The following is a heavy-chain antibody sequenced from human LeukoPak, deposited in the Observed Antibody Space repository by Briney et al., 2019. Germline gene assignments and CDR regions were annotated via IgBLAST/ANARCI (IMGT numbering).Heavy chain of an antibody. D-gene: IGHD6-13*01. CDR1: GGTFSSYA. CDR3: ARDLMSSSPNWFDP. CDR2: IIPILGIA. V-gene: IGHV1-69*04. J-gene: IGHJ5*02. Sequence: SVKVSCKASGGTFSSYAISWVRQAPGQGLEWMGRIIPILGIANYAQKFQGRVTITADKSTSTAYMELSSLRSEDTAVYYCARDLMSSSPNWFDPWGQGTLVTVSS.